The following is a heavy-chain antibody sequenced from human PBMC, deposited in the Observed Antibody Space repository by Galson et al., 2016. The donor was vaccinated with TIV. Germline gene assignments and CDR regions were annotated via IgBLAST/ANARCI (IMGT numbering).Heavy chain of an antibody. CDR1: GYSFTSFW. J-gene: IGHJ4*02. D-gene: IGHD3-9*01. Sequence: QSGAEVKKPGESLKISCKASGYSFTSFWIGWVRQMPGKGLEWMGVIYPGDSYTTYSPSFQGQVTFSADKSSNTAYLQWSSLMASDTAMYFCASSRPELRYFDWQRPQYFDYWGQGSLVTVSS. CDR2: IYPGDSYT. V-gene: IGHV5-51*01. CDR3: ASSRPELRYFDWQRPQYFDY.